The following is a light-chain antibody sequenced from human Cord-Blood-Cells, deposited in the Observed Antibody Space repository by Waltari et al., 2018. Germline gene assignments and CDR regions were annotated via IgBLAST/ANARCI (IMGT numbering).Light chain of an antibody. Sequence: QSALTQPAYVSGSPGQSITISCTGTSSDVGSYNLVSWYQQHPGKAPKLMIYEGSKRTSGVSNRFSGSKSGNTDSLTISGLQAEDEADYFCCSYAGSSTYVVFGGRTKLTVL. CDR3: CSYAGSSTYVV. CDR1: SSDVGSYNL. V-gene: IGLV2-23*01. CDR2: EGS. J-gene: IGLJ2*01.